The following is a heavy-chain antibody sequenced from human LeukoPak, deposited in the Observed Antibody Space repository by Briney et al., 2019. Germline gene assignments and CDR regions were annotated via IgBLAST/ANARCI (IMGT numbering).Heavy chain of an antibody. D-gene: IGHD3-10*01. V-gene: IGHV1-2*02. CDR2: SNRNSGGT. Sequence: ASVKLSCKSSGYTVTGYYMHWARQAPGQGLEWMGWSNRNSGGTKYAEKSQGRVTMTRDTSISTAYMELSRLRSDDTAVYYCARRGIGGAFDIWGQGRMVTVSS. CDR1: GYTVTGYY. J-gene: IGHJ3*02. CDR3: ARRGIGGAFDI.